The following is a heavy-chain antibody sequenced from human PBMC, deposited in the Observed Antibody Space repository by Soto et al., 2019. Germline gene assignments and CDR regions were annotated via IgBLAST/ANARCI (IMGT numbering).Heavy chain of an antibody. D-gene: IGHD3-10*01. V-gene: IGHV3-48*01. CDR1: GFTFSSYS. CDR3: ARSMDDYSFYGMDV. J-gene: IGHJ6*02. CDR2: ISSSSSTI. Sequence: PWGSLRLSCAASGFTFSSYSMNWVRQAPGKGLEWVSYISSSSSTIYYADSVKGRFTISRDNAKNSLYLQMNSLRAEDTAVYYCARSMDDYSFYGMDVWGQGTTVTVSS.